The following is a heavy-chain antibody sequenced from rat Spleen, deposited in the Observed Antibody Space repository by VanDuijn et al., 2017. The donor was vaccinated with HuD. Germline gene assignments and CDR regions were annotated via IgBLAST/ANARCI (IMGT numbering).Heavy chain of an antibody. Sequence: EVQLVESGGGLVQPGRSMKLSCAASGFTFSSFAMAWVRQAPTKGLAWVASISYDGGNTYYRDSVKGRFTISRDNAKSSLYLQMDSLRSEDTSTYYCAKDMVYYYDGTYSLFDYWGQGVMVTVSS. CDR1: GFTFSSFA. V-gene: IGHV5-20*01. J-gene: IGHJ2*01. CDR3: AKDMVYYYDGTYSLFDY. D-gene: IGHD1-12*02. CDR2: ISYDGGNT.